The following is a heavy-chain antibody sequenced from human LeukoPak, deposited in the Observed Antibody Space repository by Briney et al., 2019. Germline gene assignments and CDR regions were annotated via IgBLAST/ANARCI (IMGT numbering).Heavy chain of an antibody. CDR3: AKRSEKLLIELDF. CDR2: ISYDGSNT. D-gene: IGHD1-26*01. Sequence: PGGSLRLSCAAAGFTFTTYGMRWVRQAPGKGLEWVAVISYDGSNTYYADSVKGRFTISRDNSRNTLYLQMNSLRAEDTAVYYCAKRSEKLLIELDFWGQGTLVTVSS. CDR1: GFTFTTYG. J-gene: IGHJ4*02. V-gene: IGHV3-30*18.